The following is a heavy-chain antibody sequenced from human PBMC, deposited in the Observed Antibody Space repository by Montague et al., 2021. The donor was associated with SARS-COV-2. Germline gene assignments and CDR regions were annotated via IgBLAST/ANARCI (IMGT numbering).Heavy chain of an antibody. CDR2: IYHGGST. CDR1: GDSISSSNW. Sequence: LSLTCAVSGDSISSSNWWSWVRQPPGKGLEWIGEIYHGGSTNYNPSLKSRVTMSIDESRNQFSLSLSSLTAADTAVYYCARLDGLGYWGQGTLVAVSS. CDR3: ARLDGLGY. V-gene: IGHV4-4*02. J-gene: IGHJ4*02. D-gene: IGHD3/OR15-3a*01.